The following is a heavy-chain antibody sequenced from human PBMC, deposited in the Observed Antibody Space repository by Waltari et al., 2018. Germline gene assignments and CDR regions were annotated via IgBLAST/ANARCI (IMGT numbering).Heavy chain of an antibody. J-gene: IGHJ4*02. CDR3: AGGDGGSYSY. Sequence: QVQLQESGPGLVKPSETLSLTCTVSGYSISSGYYWGWIRQPPGKGLEWIGSIYHSGSTYYNPSLKSRVTRSVDTSKNQFSLKLSSVTAADTAVYYCAGGDGGSYSYWGQGTLVTVSS. CDR2: IYHSGST. V-gene: IGHV4-38-2*02. D-gene: IGHD1-26*01. CDR1: GYSISSGYY.